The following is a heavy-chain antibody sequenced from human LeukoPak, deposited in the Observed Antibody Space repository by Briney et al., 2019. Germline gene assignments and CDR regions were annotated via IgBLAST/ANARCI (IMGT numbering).Heavy chain of an antibody. CDR3: TGNYYGSGSYADFDY. Sequence: GGSLRLSCAASGFTFSGSALHWVRQASGKGLEWVGRIRSTANGYATAYAASVKGRFTISRDDSKNTAYLQMASLKTEDTAVYYCTGNYYGSGSYADFDYWGQGTLVTVSS. CDR2: IRSTANGYAT. V-gene: IGHV3-73*01. D-gene: IGHD3-10*01. CDR1: GFTFSGSA. J-gene: IGHJ4*02.